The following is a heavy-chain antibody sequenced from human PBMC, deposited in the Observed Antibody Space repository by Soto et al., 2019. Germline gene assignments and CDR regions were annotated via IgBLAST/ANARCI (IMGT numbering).Heavy chain of an antibody. D-gene: IGHD2-2*01. CDR1: GGTFSSYR. J-gene: IGHJ4*02. CDR3: ARDSGAKLSSS. CDR2: IVPIRRTA. Sequence: VKVSCKASGGTFSSYRINWVRQAPGQGLEWVGGIVPIRRTADIAQKFQGRVTITADESARTAYMELRSLKSQDTAVYYCARDSGAKLSSSWGQGTPVTVSS. V-gene: IGHV1-69*01.